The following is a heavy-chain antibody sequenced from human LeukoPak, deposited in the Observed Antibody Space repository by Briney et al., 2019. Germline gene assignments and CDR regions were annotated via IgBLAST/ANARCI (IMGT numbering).Heavy chain of an antibody. Sequence: GGSLRLSCAASGFTFRDFWIHWVRQAPGKGPEWLSRTSKDGSHTVYADSAKGRFTASRDNTKNTIDLEVTNLRPEDTAVYYCTRGGYSGSYYRFSWGQGTPVTVAS. CDR3: TRGGYSGSYYRFS. V-gene: IGHV3-74*01. CDR2: TSKDGSHT. CDR1: GFTFRDFW. J-gene: IGHJ4*02. D-gene: IGHD5-18*01.